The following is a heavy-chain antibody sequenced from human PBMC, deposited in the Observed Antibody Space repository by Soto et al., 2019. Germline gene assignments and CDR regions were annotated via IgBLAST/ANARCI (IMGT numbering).Heavy chain of an antibody. CDR2: INPNSGGT. CDR3: AADPYENDGSDCFVY. J-gene: IGHJ4*02. CDR1: GYTFTGYY. Sequence: ASVKVSCKASGYTFTGYYMHWVRQAPGQGLEWMGWINPNSGGTNYAQKFQGWVTMTRDTSISTAYMELSSLRYDDTAVYYCAADPYENDGSDCFVYWGQGTLVTVSS. D-gene: IGHD2-21*01. V-gene: IGHV1-2*04.